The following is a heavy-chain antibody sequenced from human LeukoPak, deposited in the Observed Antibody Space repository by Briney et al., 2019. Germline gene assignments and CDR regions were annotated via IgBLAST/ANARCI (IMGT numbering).Heavy chain of an antibody. J-gene: IGHJ4*02. D-gene: IGHD1-1*01. CDR2: ISYDESNK. CDR3: AREKVQLERPYFDY. Sequence: GGSLRLSCAASGFTFSGYGMHWVRQAPGKGLEWVAVISYDESNKYYADSVKGRFTISRDNSKNTLYLQMNSLRAEDTAVYYCAREKVQLERPYFDYWGQGTLVTVSS. CDR1: GFTFSGYG. V-gene: IGHV3-30*19.